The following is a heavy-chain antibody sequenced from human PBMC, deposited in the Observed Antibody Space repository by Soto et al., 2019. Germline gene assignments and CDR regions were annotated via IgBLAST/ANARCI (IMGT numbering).Heavy chain of an antibody. Sequence: PSETLSLTCSVSGAALNSGNYYWSWIRQVPGKGLEWIGHIYVTGAVDYNPSLRDRITISQDTSERQFSLNLRLVTAADTAVYYCARITIDTNNYKWFDPWGQGTLVTVSS. J-gene: IGHJ5*02. V-gene: IGHV4-31*03. CDR2: IYVTGAV. CDR1: GAALNSGNYY. D-gene: IGHD3-3*01. CDR3: ARITIDTNNYKWFDP.